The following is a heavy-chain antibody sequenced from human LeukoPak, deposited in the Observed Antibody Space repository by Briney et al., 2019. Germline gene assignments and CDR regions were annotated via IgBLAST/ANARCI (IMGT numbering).Heavy chain of an antibody. V-gene: IGHV5-51*01. CDR3: AGRRGYSGYGYDY. Sequence: GGALLIPCKGTGYRFISYWIGWARPLPGKGLEGMGITYPGDSDTRYSPSLQGQFTISAHKSMSTAYLQWSSLKASDTAMYYCAGRRGYSGYGYDYWGQGTLVTVSS. CDR1: GYRFISYW. J-gene: IGHJ4*02. D-gene: IGHD5-12*01. CDR2: TYPGDSDT.